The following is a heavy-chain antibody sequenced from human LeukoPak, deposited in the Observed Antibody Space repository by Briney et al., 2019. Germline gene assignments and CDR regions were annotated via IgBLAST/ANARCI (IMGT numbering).Heavy chain of an antibody. CDR3: ARALFLPAALDY. D-gene: IGHD2-2*01. V-gene: IGHV3-11*04. J-gene: IGHJ4*02. CDR2: ISSSGSTV. CDR1: GFTFSDYY. Sequence: PGGSLRLSCAASGFTFSDYYMNWIRQAPGKGLEWVSYISSSGSTVYYVDSVKGRFTISRDNAKNSLYLQVNSLRAEDTAVYYCARALFLPAALDYWGQGTLVTVSS.